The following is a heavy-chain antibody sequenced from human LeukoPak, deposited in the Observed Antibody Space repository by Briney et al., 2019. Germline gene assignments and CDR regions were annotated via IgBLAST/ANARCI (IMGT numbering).Heavy chain of an antibody. D-gene: IGHD4-11*01. V-gene: IGHV3-74*01. Sequence: GGSLRLSCSASGFTFSNYWMQWVRHAPGKGLVWLSHITGDGSTTTYADSVKGRFTTSRDNAKNTLYLQMNSLRAEDTAVYYCVRDNYGVDYWGQGTLGTVSS. J-gene: IGHJ4*02. CDR2: ITGDGSTT. CDR3: VRDNYGVDY. CDR1: GFTFSNYW.